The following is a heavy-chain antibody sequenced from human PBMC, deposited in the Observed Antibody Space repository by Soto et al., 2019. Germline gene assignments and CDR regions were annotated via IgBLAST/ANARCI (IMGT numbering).Heavy chain of an antibody. Sequence: QVQLVQSGAEVKKPGSSVKVSCKASGGTFSSHGISWVRQAPGQGLEWMGGIVPIFGTADDAQRFRGRVTITADESTSTAYMELSSLRSEYTAVYYCARGRYSGYDMPDTYYYYNYGMDVWGQGTTVTVSS. J-gene: IGHJ6*02. CDR3: ARGRYSGYDMPDTYYYYNYGMDV. V-gene: IGHV1-69*12. CDR1: GGTFSSHG. CDR2: IVPIFGTA. D-gene: IGHD5-12*01.